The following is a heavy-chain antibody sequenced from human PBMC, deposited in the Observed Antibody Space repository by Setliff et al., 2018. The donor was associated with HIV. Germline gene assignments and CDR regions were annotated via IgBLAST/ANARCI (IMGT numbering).Heavy chain of an antibody. V-gene: IGHV4-4*09. J-gene: IGHJ3*02. D-gene: IGHD2-15*01. Sequence: SETLSLTCTVSGGSISTSYWNWIRQPPGKGLEWIAYIYISGTTNYNPSLKSRVTISLDTSRNQFSLKLGSVTAADTAMYYCAREHCSGGSCNGFDIWGQRTMVTVSS. CDR3: AREHCSGGSCNGFDI. CDR2: IYISGTT. CDR1: GGSISTSY.